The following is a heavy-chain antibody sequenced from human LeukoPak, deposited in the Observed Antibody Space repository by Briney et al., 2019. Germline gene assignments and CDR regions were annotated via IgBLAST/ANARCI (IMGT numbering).Heavy chain of an antibody. CDR3: AKDEASGIAVAPGY. D-gene: IGHD6-19*01. V-gene: IGHV3-7*03. CDR2: MNQDGSEK. CDR1: GFTFSSYW. J-gene: IGHJ4*02. Sequence: GGSLRLSCAASGFTFSSYWMSWVRQAPGKGLEWVANMNQDGSEKYYVDSVKGRFTISRDNAKNSLYLQMNSLRAEDTALYYCAKDEASGIAVAPGYWGQGTLVTVSS.